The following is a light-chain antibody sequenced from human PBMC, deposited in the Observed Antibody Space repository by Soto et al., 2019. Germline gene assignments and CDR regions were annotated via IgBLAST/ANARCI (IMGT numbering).Light chain of an antibody. CDR2: RNN. J-gene: IGLJ3*02. V-gene: IGLV1-47*01. CDR1: SSNIGSNY. Sequence: QSVPTQPPSASGTPGQRVTISCSGSSSNIGSNYVYWYQQLPGTAPKLLIYRNNQRPSGVPDRFSGSKSGTSASLAISGLRSEDEADYYCAAWDDSLSGRGVFGGGTKVTVL. CDR3: AAWDDSLSGRGV.